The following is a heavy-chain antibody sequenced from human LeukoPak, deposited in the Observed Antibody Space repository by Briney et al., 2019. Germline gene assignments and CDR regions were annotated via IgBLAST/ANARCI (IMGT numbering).Heavy chain of an antibody. J-gene: IGHJ4*02. CDR3: AASILTGFVAFDY. CDR2: ISGGGGST. Sequence: GGSLRLSCAASGFTFSSYAMSWVRQAPGQGLEWLSAISGGGGSTYYADSVKGRFTISRDNSKNTLYLQMNSLRAEDTAVYYCAASILTGFVAFDYWGQGTLVTVSS. D-gene: IGHD3-9*01. V-gene: IGHV3-23*01. CDR1: GFTFSSYA.